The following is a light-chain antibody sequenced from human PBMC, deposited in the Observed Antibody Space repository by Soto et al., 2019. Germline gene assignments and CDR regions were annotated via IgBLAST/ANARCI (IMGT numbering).Light chain of an antibody. CDR2: GAT. CDR3: QQYGSSTGT. V-gene: IGKV3-20*01. CDR1: QSVSSSY. J-gene: IGKJ1*01. Sequence: EIVLTQSPGTLSLSPGERATLSCRASQSVSSSYLAWYQQKPGQAPRLLIYGATSKATGIPARFRGSGSGTDFTLTISRLEPEDCQVYYCQQYGSSTGTFCQGTNGEIK.